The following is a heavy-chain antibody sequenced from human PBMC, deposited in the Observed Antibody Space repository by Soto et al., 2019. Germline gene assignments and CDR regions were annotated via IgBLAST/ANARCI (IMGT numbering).Heavy chain of an antibody. J-gene: IGHJ6*02. D-gene: IGHD4-17*01. CDR2: IYPGDSDT. Sequence: GESLKISCNGSGYSFSSYWIGWVRQMPGKGLEWMGIIYPGDSDTRYSPSFQGQVTISADKSISTAYLQWSSLKASDTAMYYCARHPLGDYDIMDVWGQGTTVTVSS. V-gene: IGHV5-51*01. CDR3: ARHPLGDYDIMDV. CDR1: GYSFSSYW.